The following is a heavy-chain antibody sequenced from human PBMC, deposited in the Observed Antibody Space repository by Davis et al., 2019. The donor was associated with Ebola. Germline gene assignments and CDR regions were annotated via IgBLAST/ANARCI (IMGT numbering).Heavy chain of an antibody. D-gene: IGHD5-18*01. CDR1: GGSISSHY. CDR3: ARLASDTAIDY. Sequence: SETLSLTCTVSGGSISSHYWSWIRQPPGKVLEWIGYIYYSGSTSYNPSLKSRVTISVDTSKNQFSLKLSSVTAADTAVYYCARLASDTAIDYWGQGTLVTVSS. CDR2: IYYSGST. V-gene: IGHV4-59*08. J-gene: IGHJ4*02.